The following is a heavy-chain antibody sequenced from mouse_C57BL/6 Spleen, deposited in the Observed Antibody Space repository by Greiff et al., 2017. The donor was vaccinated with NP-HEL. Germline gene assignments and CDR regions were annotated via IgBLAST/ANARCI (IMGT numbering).Heavy chain of an antibody. CDR2: ISSGGDYI. V-gene: IGHV5-9-1*02. CDR3: TRENYGRYFDV. D-gene: IGHD1-1*01. J-gene: IGHJ1*03. Sequence: EVKLMESGEGLVKPGGSLKLSCAASGFTFSSYAMSWVRQTPEQRLEWVAYISSGGDYIYYADTVKGRFTISRDNARNTLYLQMSSLKSEDTAMYYCTRENYGRYFDVWGTGTTVTVSS. CDR1: GFTFSSYA.